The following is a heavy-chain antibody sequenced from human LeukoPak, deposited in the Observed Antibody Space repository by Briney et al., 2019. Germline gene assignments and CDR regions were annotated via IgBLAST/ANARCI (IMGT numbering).Heavy chain of an antibody. CDR1: GGSVSSGDYY. CDR2: IYYSGST. CDR3: ARGVGAVYWYFDL. V-gene: IGHV4-61*08. Sequence: SETLSLTCTVSGGSVSSGDYYWSWIRQPPGKGLEWIGYIYYSGSTNYNPSLKSRVTISVDTSKNQFSLKLTSVTAADTAVYYCARGVGAVYWYFDLWGRGTLVTVSS. J-gene: IGHJ2*01. D-gene: IGHD1-26*01.